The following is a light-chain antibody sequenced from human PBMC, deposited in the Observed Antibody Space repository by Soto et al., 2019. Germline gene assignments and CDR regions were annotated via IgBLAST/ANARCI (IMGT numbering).Light chain of an antibody. CDR3: AAWDDSLNGYVV. V-gene: IGLV2-8*01. Sequence: QSALTQSPSASGSPGQSVTISCTGTSSDIGGYDSVSWYQQHPGKAPKVMIYGVSKRPSGVPDRFSGSKSGNTASLTVSALQAEDEADYYCAAWDDSLNGYVVFGGGTKVTVL. J-gene: IGLJ2*01. CDR2: GVS. CDR1: SSDIGGYDS.